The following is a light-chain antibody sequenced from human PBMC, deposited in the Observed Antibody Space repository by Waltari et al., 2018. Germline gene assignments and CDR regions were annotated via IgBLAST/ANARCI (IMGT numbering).Light chain of an antibody. CDR2: RDT. Sequence: SYELTQPPSVSVSPGQTASITCSGDQLGDKYACWYQQKPGQSPVLVIYRDTNRPSGIPERFSGYNSGNTATLTISGTQAMDEADYYCQVWDGTTGVFGTGTKVTVL. CDR3: QVWDGTTGV. J-gene: IGLJ1*01. CDR1: QLGDKY. V-gene: IGLV3-1*01.